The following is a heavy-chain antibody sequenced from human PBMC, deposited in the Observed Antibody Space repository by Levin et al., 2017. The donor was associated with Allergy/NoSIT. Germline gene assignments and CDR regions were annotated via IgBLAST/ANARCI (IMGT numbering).Heavy chain of an antibody. CDR3: ARDNDASFDY. CDR1: GGSISSYY. CDR2: IYYSGST. J-gene: IGHJ4*02. V-gene: IGHV4-59*01. Sequence: SETLSLTCTVSGGSISSYYWSWIRQPPGKGLEWIGYIYYSGSTNYNPSLKSRVTISVDTSKNQFSLKLSSVTAADTAVYYCARDNDASFDYWGQGTLVTVSS. D-gene: IGHD1-1*01.